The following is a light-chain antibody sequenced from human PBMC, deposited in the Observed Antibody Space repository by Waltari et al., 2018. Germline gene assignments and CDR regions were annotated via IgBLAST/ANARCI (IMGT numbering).Light chain of an antibody. CDR2: DNN. V-gene: IGLV1-40*01. J-gene: IGLJ2*01. Sequence: QSVLTQPHSVSGAPGQRVTISCTGSSSNIGAGYAVHWYQQLPGTAPKLLIYDNNNRPSGVPDRFSGSKSGTSASLAITGLQAEDEADYYCQSYDRSLSGSVFGGGTKLTVL. CDR3: QSYDRSLSGSV. CDR1: SSNIGAGYA.